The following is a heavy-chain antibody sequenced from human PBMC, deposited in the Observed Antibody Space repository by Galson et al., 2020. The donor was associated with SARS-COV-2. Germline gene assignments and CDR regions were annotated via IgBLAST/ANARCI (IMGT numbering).Heavy chain of an antibody. J-gene: IGHJ5*02. CDR1: GDSVSSNTAA. CDR2: TYYRSTWHN. Sequence: SQTLSLTCAISGDSVSSNTAAWNWIRQSPSRGLEWLGRTYYRSTWHNNYAVSVKSRITINPDTPKNLFTLQLDSVTPEDTAVYYCARDGGAGWALNGFDPWGQGTLGTVSS. CDR3: ARDGGAGWALNGFDP. V-gene: IGHV6-1*01. D-gene: IGHD6-19*01.